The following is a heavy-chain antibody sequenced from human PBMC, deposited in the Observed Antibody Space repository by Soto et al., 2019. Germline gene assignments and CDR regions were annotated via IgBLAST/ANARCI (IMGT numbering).Heavy chain of an antibody. J-gene: IGHJ6*02. CDR2: INQEGSEK. D-gene: IGHD3-16*01. Sequence: GGSLRLSCTASGFTFSNYWMSWVRQAPGKGLEWVANINQEGSEKDYVDSVKGRFTISRDYAKNSLFLQMNSLRAEDTAVYYCARGGQHFRNPLWDNYYYGMDVWGQGTTVTV. CDR1: GFTFSNYW. CDR3: ARGGQHFRNPLWDNYYYGMDV. V-gene: IGHV3-7*05.